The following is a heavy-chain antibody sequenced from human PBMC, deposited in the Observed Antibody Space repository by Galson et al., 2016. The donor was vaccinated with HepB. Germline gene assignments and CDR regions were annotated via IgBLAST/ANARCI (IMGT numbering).Heavy chain of an antibody. CDR3: ASTYFYDTSDLAWFDP. J-gene: IGHJ5*02. D-gene: IGHD3-22*01. CDR1: GGSFIYYH. Sequence: SETLSLTCGVYGGSFIYYHWTWIRHPPGKGLEWIGKIDHSGSTNYNPSLKSRITISTDMSKNQFSLNLSSVTAADTALYYCASTYFYDTSDLAWFDPWGQGTLVTVSS. CDR2: IDHSGST. V-gene: IGHV4-34*01.